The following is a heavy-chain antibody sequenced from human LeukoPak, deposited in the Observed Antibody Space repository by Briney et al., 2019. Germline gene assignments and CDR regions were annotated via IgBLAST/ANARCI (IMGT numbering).Heavy chain of an antibody. D-gene: IGHD3-3*01. CDR1: GYTFTSYY. V-gene: IGHV1-46*01. CDR2: INPSGGST. Sequence: ASVKVSCKASGYTFTSYYMYWVRQAPGQGLEWMGIINPSGGSTSYAQKFQGRVTMTWDTSTSTVYMELSSLRSEDTAVYYCARGEMSGYVYYWGQGTLVTVSS. J-gene: IGHJ4*02. CDR3: ARGEMSGYVYY.